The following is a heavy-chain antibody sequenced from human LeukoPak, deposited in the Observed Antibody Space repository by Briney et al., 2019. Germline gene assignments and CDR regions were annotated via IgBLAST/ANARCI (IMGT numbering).Heavy chain of an antibody. Sequence: ASVKVSCKASGYTFTSYDINWVRQATGQGLEWMGWMNPSSGNTGYAQRFQGRVTMTRNTSISTAYMELSSLRSEDTAVYYCARGMAREMWYYYGMDVWGQGTTVTVSS. D-gene: IGHD3-10*01. V-gene: IGHV1-8*01. CDR2: MNPSSGNT. J-gene: IGHJ6*02. CDR1: GYTFTSYD. CDR3: ARGMAREMWYYYGMDV.